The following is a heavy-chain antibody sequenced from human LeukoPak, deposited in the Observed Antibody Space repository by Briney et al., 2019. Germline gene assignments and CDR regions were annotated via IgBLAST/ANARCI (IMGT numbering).Heavy chain of an antibody. Sequence: PGGSLRLSCAASGFTFSSYWMTWVRQAPGKGLEWVANIKHDGSEEDYVGSVKGRFTMSRDNAKMSLYLQMNSLRVEDSAVYYCVRGPVRAIYYYYYMDVWGNGTAVTVSS. D-gene: IGHD3-10*01. CDR3: VRGPVRAIYYYYYMDV. V-gene: IGHV3-7*01. CDR1: GFTFSSYW. CDR2: IKHDGSEE. J-gene: IGHJ6*03.